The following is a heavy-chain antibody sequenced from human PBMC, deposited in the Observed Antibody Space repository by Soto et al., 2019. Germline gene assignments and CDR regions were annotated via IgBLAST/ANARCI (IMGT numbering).Heavy chain of an antibody. CDR3: ARSYSSSMIFDY. J-gene: IGHJ4*02. V-gene: IGHV4-61*01. Sequence: QLQLQESVPGLVKPSATLSLTCTVSGDSVTTGSYYWTWIRQPPGKGLEWIGYIYYTGRTDYSPSLKSRVTMSIDSSKNKFSLRLDSVTAADTAMYFCARSYSSSMIFDYWGQGTLVTVSS. CDR1: GDSVTTGSYY. D-gene: IGHD6-6*01. CDR2: IYYTGRT.